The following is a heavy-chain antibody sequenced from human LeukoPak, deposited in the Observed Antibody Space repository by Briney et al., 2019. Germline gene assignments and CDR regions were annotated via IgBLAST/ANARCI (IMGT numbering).Heavy chain of an antibody. CDR3: ARDFLMAFDY. Sequence: PGGSLRLSCAASGFIFSSYDMHWVRQAPGKGLEWVSYISSSSSYTNYADSVKGRFTISRDNAKNSLYLQMNSLRAEDTAVYYCARDFLMAFDYWGQGTLVTVSS. J-gene: IGHJ4*02. CDR1: GFIFSSYD. D-gene: IGHD2/OR15-2a*01. V-gene: IGHV3-21*05. CDR2: ISSSSSYT.